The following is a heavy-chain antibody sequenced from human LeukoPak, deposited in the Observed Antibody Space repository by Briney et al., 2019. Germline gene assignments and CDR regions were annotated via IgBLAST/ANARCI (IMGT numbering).Heavy chain of an antibody. CDR1: GFTFSRYS. D-gene: IGHD2-2*01. V-gene: IGHV3-48*01. CDR2: ISIGGDTI. Sequence: GGSLRLSCEPSGFTFSRYSMNWVRQAPGRGLEWVSYISIGGDTIYYADSVKGRFTVSRDNVKNSLYLHMNSLRAEDTAVYFCARAHLTSSRIGYRTLDYWGQGTLVTVSS. CDR3: ARAHLTSSRIGYRTLDY. J-gene: IGHJ4*02.